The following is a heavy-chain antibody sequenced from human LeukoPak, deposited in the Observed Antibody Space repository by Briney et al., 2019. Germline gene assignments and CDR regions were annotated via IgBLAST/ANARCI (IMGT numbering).Heavy chain of an antibody. Sequence: SETLSLTCTVSGGSISSYYWSWIRQPPGKGLEWIGYIYYSGSTNYNPSLKSRVTISVDTSKNQFSLKLSSVTAADTAVYYCARRHYYGSGSYTNAFDIWGQGTMVTVSS. CDR2: IYYSGST. CDR1: GGSISSYY. CDR3: ARRHYYGSGSYTNAFDI. V-gene: IGHV4-59*08. J-gene: IGHJ3*02. D-gene: IGHD3-10*01.